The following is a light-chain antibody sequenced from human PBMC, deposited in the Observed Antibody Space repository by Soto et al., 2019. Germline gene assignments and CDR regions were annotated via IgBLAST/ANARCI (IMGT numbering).Light chain of an antibody. CDR1: QSVSSSF. CDR2: GAS. J-gene: IGKJ4*01. Sequence: EIVLTQSPGTLSLSPGERATLSCRASQSVSSSFLAWYQQKPGQAPRLLIYGASSRATGIPDRFSGSGSGTDFTLTISRLEPEDVAVYYCQQYGNSPLNFGGVTKVEIK. CDR3: QQYGNSPLN. V-gene: IGKV3-20*01.